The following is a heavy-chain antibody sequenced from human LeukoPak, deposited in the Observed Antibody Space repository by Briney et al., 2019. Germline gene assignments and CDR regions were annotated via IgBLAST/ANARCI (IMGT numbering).Heavy chain of an antibody. CDR1: GGSISSYY. V-gene: IGHV4-59*01. D-gene: IGHD3-9*01. J-gene: IGHJ3*02. Sequence: KPSETLSLTCTVSGGSISSYYWSWIRQPPGKGLEWIGYIYYSGSTNYNPSLKSRVTISVDTSKNQFSLKLSFVTAADTAVYYCARMEPLRYFDWLLDSYAFDIWGQGTMVTVSS. CDR3: ARMEPLRYFDWLLDSYAFDI. CDR2: IYYSGST.